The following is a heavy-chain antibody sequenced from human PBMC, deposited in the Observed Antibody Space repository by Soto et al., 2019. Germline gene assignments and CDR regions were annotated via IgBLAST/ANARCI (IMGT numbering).Heavy chain of an antibody. CDR3: ERAASVCHPVVPDY. V-gene: IGHV4-31*03. J-gene: IGHJ4*02. D-gene: IGHD2-21*01. CDR2: IYHRGST. CDR1: GGSISSGDYY. Sequence: QVQLQESGPGLVKPSQTLSLTCTVSGGSISSGDYYWNWIRQHPGKVLEWIGYIYHRGSTKYNTSLKNRVTISVDTSKNQISLKLSSLSAADTAVYYCERAASVCHPVVPDYWGQGTLVTVSS.